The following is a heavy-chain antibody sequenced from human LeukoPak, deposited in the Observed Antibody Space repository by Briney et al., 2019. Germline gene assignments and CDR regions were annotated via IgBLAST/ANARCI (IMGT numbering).Heavy chain of an antibody. CDR1: GGSISSYY. Sequence: PSETLSLTCTVSGGSISSYYWSWVRQPPGKGLEWIGYIYYSGSTNYNPSLKSRVTISVDTSKNQFSLKLSSVTAADTAVYYCARQGSGSYYNRYLDYWGQGTLVTVSS. CDR3: ARQGSGSYYNRYLDY. D-gene: IGHD3-10*01. J-gene: IGHJ4*02. CDR2: IYYSGST. V-gene: IGHV4-59*08.